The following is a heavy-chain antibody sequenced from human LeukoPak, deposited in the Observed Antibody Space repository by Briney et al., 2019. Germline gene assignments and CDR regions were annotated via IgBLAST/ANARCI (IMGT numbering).Heavy chain of an antibody. CDR2: ISSNGGST. D-gene: IGHD1-7*01. CDR3: VKEATENYSLDY. J-gene: IGHJ4*02. CDR1: GFTFNKYA. Sequence: PGGSLRLSCLASGFTFNKYAMHWVRHPPGEGLECVSAISSNGGSTYYADSVKDRFTISRDNSKNTLYLHMSSLRGEDTAVYYCVKEATENYSLDYWGQGTLVTVSS. V-gene: IGHV3-64D*06.